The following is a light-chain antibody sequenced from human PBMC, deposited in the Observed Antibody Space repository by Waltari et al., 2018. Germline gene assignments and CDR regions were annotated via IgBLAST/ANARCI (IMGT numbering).Light chain of an antibody. V-gene: IGKV2-29*02. CDR3: MQGLHPPLT. CDR2: EVP. Sequence: DIVMTQTPLSLSVTPGQPAAISCKSSQSLLHSDGKTYLFWYLQKPGQSPQLLILEVPGRFSGVPDRFSGSGLGTDFTLKISRVEAEDVGVYYCMQGLHPPLTFGPGTKVEIK. CDR1: QSLLHSDGKTY. J-gene: IGKJ3*01.